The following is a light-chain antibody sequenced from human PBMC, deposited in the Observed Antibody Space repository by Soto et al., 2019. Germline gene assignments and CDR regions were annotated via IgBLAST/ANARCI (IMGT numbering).Light chain of an antibody. CDR3: QQYENYWT. Sequence: DIQMTKYQSTLYATAGARVTITCRASQSISAWLAWYQKKPWKAPKLLIYDASNLANGVPSRFSGSGSGTEFPLTIRRMQPADFATYYCQQYENYWTFGQGTKVEIK. CDR2: DAS. V-gene: IGKV1-5*01. CDR1: QSISAW. J-gene: IGKJ1*01.